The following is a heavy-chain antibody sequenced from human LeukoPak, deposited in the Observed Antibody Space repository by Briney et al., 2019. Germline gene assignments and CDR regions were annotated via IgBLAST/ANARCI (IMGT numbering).Heavy chain of an antibody. Sequence: PSETLSLTCAVSGGSISSSNWWSWVRQPPGKGLGWIGEIYHSGSTNYNPSLKSRVTISVDNSKNQFSLKLSSVTAADTAVYYCARQRQWPYYFDYWGQGTLVTVSS. D-gene: IGHD6-19*01. V-gene: IGHV4-4*02. J-gene: IGHJ4*02. CDR2: IYHSGST. CDR3: ARQRQWPYYFDY. CDR1: GGSISSSNW.